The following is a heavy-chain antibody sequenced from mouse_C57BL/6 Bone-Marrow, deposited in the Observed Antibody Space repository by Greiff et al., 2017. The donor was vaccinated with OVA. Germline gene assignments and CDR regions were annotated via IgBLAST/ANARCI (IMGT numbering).Heavy chain of an antibody. CDR3: ARTWDWWYFDV. CDR2: IYPGGGYT. J-gene: IGHJ1*03. D-gene: IGHD4-1*01. Sequence: QVQLQQSGAELVRPGTSVKMSCKASGYTFTNYWIGWAKQRPGHGLEWIGDIYPGGGYTNYNEKFKGKATLTADKSSSTAYMQFSSLTSEDSAIYYCARTWDWWYFDVWGTGTTVTVSS. CDR1: GYTFTNYW. V-gene: IGHV1-63*01.